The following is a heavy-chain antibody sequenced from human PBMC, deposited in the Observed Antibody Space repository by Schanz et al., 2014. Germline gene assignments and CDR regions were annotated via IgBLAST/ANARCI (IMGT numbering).Heavy chain of an antibody. V-gene: IGHV3-11*01. J-gene: IGHJ6*02. CDR1: GFTFADYY. Sequence: QVQLLESGGGLFKPGGSLRLSCAGSGFTFADYYMTWIRQAPGKGLEWISYVSSYETTVSYADSVKGRFTISRDNAKNSVYLQMNSLRVEDTAVYYCARYGFRKFGVVYGLAVWGQGTTVTVS. CDR2: VSSYETTV. D-gene: IGHD3-3*01. CDR3: ARYGFRKFGVVYGLAV.